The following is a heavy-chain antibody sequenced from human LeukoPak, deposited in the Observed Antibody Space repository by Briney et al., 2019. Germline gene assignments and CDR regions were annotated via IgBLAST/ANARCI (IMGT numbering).Heavy chain of an antibody. J-gene: IGHJ4*02. D-gene: IGHD3-22*01. Sequence: SETLSLTCTVSGGSISSYYWSWIRQPPGKGLEWTGYISDSGGTNYNPSLKSRLTISVDTSKNQFSLKLSSVTAADTAVYYCASDGDDSSGYPYDYWGQGTLVTVSS. V-gene: IGHV4-59*12. CDR3: ASDGDDSSGYPYDY. CDR2: ISDSGGT. CDR1: GGSISSYY.